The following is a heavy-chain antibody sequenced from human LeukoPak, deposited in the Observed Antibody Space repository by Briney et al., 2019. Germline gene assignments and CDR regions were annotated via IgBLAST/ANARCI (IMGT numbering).Heavy chain of an antibody. D-gene: IGHD5-12*01. CDR3: AREGVATNGMGFDY. CDR2: IYTSGST. CDR1: GGSISSGSYY. J-gene: IGHJ4*02. V-gene: IGHV4-61*02. Sequence: PSQTLSLTCTVSGGSISSGSYYWSWIRQPAGKGLEWIGRIYTSGSTNYNPSLKSRVTISVDTSKNQFSLKLSSVTAADTAVYYCAREGVATNGMGFDYWAREPWSPSPQ.